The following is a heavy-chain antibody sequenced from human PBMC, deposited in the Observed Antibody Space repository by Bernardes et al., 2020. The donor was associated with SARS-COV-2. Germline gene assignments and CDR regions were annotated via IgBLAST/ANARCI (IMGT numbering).Heavy chain of an antibody. D-gene: IGHD1-20*01. CDR2: IYRSGQT. CDR1: GYSISGGYY. CDR3: AGDNWNPDY. V-gene: IGHV4-38-2*02. J-gene: IGHJ4*02. Sequence: SESRSLTGAVSGYSISGGYYWGSSRHPPGRTLGWIGCIYRSGQTYYNPSLKSRVTISVDMYKNQRSVKLTSVTDADTAVYSMAGDNWNPDYWGQGSLVTVYS.